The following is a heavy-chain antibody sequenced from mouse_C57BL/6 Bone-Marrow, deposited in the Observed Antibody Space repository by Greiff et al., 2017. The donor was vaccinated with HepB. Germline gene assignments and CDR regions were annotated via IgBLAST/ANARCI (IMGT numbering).Heavy chain of an antibody. Sequence: LQESGAELVRPGASVTLSCKASGYTFTDYEMHWVKQTPVHGLEWIGAIDPETGGTAYNQKFKGKAILTADKSSSTAYMELRSLTSEDSAVYYCTIVCNWDFDYWGQGTTLTVSS. CDR3: TIVCNWDFDY. CDR2: IDPETGGT. V-gene: IGHV1-15*01. CDR1: GYTFTDYE. D-gene: IGHD4-1*01. J-gene: IGHJ2*01.